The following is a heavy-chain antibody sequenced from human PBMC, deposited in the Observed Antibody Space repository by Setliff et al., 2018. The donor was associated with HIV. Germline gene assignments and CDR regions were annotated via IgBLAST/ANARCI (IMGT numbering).Heavy chain of an antibody. J-gene: IGHJ3*02. CDR1: GFILSEYT. CDR3: AKLLGNGGNSDPFDI. V-gene: IGHV3-11*01. CDR2: ISSSGGTI. Sequence: KPGGSLRLSCAGSGFILSEYTISWVRQTPGKGLEWVSYISSSGGTIYYADSVKGRFTISRDNSKESLYLQMNSLTTEDTALYYCAKLLGNGGNSDPFDIWGQGTTVT. D-gene: IGHD2-21*01.